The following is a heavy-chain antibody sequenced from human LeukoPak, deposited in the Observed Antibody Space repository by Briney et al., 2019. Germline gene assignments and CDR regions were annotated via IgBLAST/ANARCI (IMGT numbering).Heavy chain of an antibody. D-gene: IGHD3-22*01. Sequence: GGSLRLSCAASGFTVSSNYMSWVRQAPGKGLEWVSVIYSGGSTYYADSVKGRFTISRDNSKNTLYLQMNSLRAEDTAVYYCAREERYYYDSSGYYQHWGQGTMATVSS. CDR2: IYSGGST. CDR1: GFTVSSNY. CDR3: AREERYYYDSSGYYQH. J-gene: IGHJ3*01. V-gene: IGHV3-53*01.